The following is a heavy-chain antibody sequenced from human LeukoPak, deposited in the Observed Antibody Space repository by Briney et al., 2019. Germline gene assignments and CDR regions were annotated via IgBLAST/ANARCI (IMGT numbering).Heavy chain of an antibody. V-gene: IGHV1-69*13. Sequence: SVKVSCKASGGTFSSYAISWVRQAPGQGLEWMGGSIPIFGTANYAQKFQGRVTITADESTSTAYMELSSLRSEDTAVYYCARDLGHPVTIFSLDPWGQGTLITVSS. J-gene: IGHJ5*02. D-gene: IGHD3-3*01. CDR3: ARDLGHPVTIFSLDP. CDR1: GGTFSSYA. CDR2: SIPIFGTA.